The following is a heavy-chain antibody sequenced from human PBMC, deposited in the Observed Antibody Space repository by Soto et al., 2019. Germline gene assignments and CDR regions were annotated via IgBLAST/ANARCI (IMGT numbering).Heavy chain of an antibody. Sequence: ASVKVSCKASGGTFSSYAISWVRQAPGQGLEWMGGIIPIFGTANYAQKFQGRVTITADESTSTAYMELSSLRSEDTAVYYCAREGYSYGRQPFDYWGQGTMVTVYS. CDR3: AREGYSYGRQPFDY. D-gene: IGHD5-18*01. V-gene: IGHV1-69*13. CDR1: GGTFSSYA. J-gene: IGHJ4*02. CDR2: IIPIFGTA.